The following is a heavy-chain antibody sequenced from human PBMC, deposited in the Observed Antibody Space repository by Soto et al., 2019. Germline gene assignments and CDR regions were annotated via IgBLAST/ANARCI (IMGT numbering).Heavy chain of an antibody. D-gene: IGHD6-19*01. CDR3: ARDMYSSDYFVKWFEP. V-gene: IGHV3-30-3*01. CDR1: GFSFSSYA. CDR2: ISHDGINK. Sequence: QVRLVESGGVVVQPGRSLRLSCTASGFSFSSYAMYWFRQPPGKGLEWVAVISHDGINKHYADSVKGRVTVSRDNSNHSLALKLNSLRGEDTAMYYCARDMYSSDYFVKWFEPWGQGTLVTVSS. J-gene: IGHJ5*02.